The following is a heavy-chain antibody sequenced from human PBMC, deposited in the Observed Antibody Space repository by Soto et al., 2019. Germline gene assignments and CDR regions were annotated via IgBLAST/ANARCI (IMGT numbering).Heavy chain of an antibody. V-gene: IGHV1-18*01. CDR1: GYTFSNYG. J-gene: IGHJ5*02. Sequence: ASVRVSFKTAGYTFSNYGITWVRQAPGQPLEWLGWISLYSDGTNYAKKFQGRVSMTTDTSPTTAYMELRSLRSDDTAVYYCARVVPGAEAWFATWGQGTMVTVSS. CDR3: ARVVPGAEAWFAT. CDR2: ISLYSDGT. D-gene: IGHD2-2*01.